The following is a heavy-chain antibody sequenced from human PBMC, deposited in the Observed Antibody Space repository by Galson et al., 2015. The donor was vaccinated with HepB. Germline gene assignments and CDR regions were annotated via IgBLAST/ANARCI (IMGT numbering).Heavy chain of an antibody. CDR2: INTNTGNP. V-gene: IGHV7-4-1*02. Sequence: SVKVSCKASGYTFTSYAMNWVRQAPGQGLEWMGWINTNTGNPTYAQGFTGRFVFSLDTSVSTAYLQISSLKAEDTAVYYCATLFDYGDYVSAFDIWGQGTMVTVSS. J-gene: IGHJ3*02. CDR3: ATLFDYGDYVSAFDI. CDR1: GYTFTSYA. D-gene: IGHD4-17*01.